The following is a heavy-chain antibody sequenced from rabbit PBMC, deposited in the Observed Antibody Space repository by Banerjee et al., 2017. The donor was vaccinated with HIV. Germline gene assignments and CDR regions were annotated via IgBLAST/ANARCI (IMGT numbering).Heavy chain of an antibody. D-gene: IGHD4-1*01. CDR2: INTATGKA. Sequence: QEQLEESGGGLVKPEGSLTLTCKASGFSFSDRDVMCWVRQAPGKGLEWIACINTATGKAVYASWVNGRFTISKTSSTTVTLQMTSLTAADTATYFCVREVAAKFNLWGPGTLVTVS. J-gene: IGHJ4*01. CDR1: GFSFSDRDV. V-gene: IGHV1S45*01. CDR3: VREVAAKFNL.